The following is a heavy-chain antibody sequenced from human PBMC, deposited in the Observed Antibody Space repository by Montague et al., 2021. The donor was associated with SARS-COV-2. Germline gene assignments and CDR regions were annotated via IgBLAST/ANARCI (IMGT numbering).Heavy chain of an antibody. V-gene: IGHV4-59*08. CDR2: ISDSGST. J-gene: IGHJ4*02. CDR1: GGSISSFY. CDR3: ARHYSATLPAVY. D-gene: IGHD2-15*01. Sequence: SETLSLTCTVSGGSISSFYWSWFRQPPGMGLEWIGYISDSGSTNYNPSLTSRVTMSVDTSKNQFSLKVNSVTAADTAVYYCARHYSATLPAVYWGQGTLVTVS.